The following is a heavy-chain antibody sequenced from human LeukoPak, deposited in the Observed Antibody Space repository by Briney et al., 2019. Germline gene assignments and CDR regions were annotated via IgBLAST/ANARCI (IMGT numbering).Heavy chain of an antibody. CDR3: ARLSPYLGSGSSAFPDDF. Sequence: PSETLCLTCTVSGGPISSSRYFWGWIRQPPGKGLEWIGSINYSGSPYYNPSLKSRVTISVDTSKNQFSLKLSSVTAADTAVFYCARLSPYLGSGSSAFPDDFWGQGTLVTVSS. D-gene: IGHD3-10*01. V-gene: IGHV4-39*01. J-gene: IGHJ4*02. CDR1: GGPISSSRYF. CDR2: INYSGSP.